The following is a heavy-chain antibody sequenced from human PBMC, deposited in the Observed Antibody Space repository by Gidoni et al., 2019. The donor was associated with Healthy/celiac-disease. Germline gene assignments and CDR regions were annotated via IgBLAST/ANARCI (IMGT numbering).Heavy chain of an antibody. Sequence: RQHPGKGLEWIGYIYYSGSTYYNPSLKSRVTISVDTSKNQFSLKLSSVTAADTAVYYCARAADSSGYYFDYWGQGTLVTVSS. CDR3: ARAADSSGYYFDY. V-gene: IGHV4-31*02. J-gene: IGHJ4*02. D-gene: IGHD3-22*01. CDR2: IYYSGST.